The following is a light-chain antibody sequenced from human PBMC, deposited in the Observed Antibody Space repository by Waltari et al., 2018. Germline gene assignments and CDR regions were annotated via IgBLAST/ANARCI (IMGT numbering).Light chain of an antibody. CDR1: NIGRKS. J-gene: IGLJ2*01. CDR2: DDS. Sequence: SYVLTQPPSVSVAPGQTASITCGGDNIGRKSVQWYQQKAGQAPVLVVHDDSDRPSGIPERLSGSNSGNTATLTISRVEAGDEADFYCQVWDSGSGHPHVVFGGGTRLTVL. V-gene: IGLV3-21*02. CDR3: QVWDSGSGHPHVV.